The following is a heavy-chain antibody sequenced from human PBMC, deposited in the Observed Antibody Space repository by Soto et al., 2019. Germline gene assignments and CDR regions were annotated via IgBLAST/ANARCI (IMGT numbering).Heavy chain of an antibody. V-gene: IGHV3-66*01. CDR2: IYSGGST. Sequence: EVQLVESGGGLVQPGGSLRLSCAASGFTVSTNFMTWVRQAPGKGLEWVSVIYSGGSTFYADSVKGRFTITRDNSKNTVYFQMNSLRVEDTAVYYCARARMQLWPNYYAAGLDVWGQGTTVTVSS. CDR1: GFTVSTNF. D-gene: IGHD5-18*01. CDR3: ARARMQLWPNYYAAGLDV. J-gene: IGHJ6*02.